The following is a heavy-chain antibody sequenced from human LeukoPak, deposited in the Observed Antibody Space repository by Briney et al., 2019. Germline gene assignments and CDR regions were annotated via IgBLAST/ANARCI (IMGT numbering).Heavy chain of an antibody. Sequence: PGGSLRLSCAASGFTFSSYGMHWVRQAPGKGLEWVAVISYDGSNKYYADSVKGRFTISRDNSKNTLYLQMNSLRAEDTAVYYCAKALYDFWSGYLMEREGYADYWGQGTLVTVSS. CDR3: AKALYDFWSGYLMEREGYADY. CDR2: ISYDGSNK. J-gene: IGHJ4*02. CDR1: GFTFSSYG. V-gene: IGHV3-30*18. D-gene: IGHD3-3*01.